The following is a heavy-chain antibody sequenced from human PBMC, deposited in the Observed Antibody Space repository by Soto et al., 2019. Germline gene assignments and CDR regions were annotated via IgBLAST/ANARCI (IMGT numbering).Heavy chain of an antibody. CDR2: IYPSGST. CDR1: GGSISGHS. V-gene: IGHV4-4*07. J-gene: IGHJ4*02. Sequence: SETLSLTCTVSGGSISGHSWVWIRQPAGKGLEWIGHIYPSGSTSYNPSLRSRVTMSLDTSNNQIFLNLTSVTAADTAVFYCVRGRSYSVYDFWGPGTLVTVSS. CDR3: VRGRSYSVYDF. D-gene: IGHD5-12*01.